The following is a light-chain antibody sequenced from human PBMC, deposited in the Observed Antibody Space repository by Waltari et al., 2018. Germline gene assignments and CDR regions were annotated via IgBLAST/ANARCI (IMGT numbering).Light chain of an antibody. CDR2: QDR. V-gene: IGLV3-1*01. Sequence: SSELTQPPSVSVSPGQTARLTSSRDTLGTKLVAWSQQKPGQSPVLLIFQDRKRPSGIPERFSGSSSGNTATLTISGTQAMCVADYDCQAWDSTTNYVFGTGTKVTVL. CDR3: QAWDSTTNYV. CDR1: TLGTKL. J-gene: IGLJ1*01.